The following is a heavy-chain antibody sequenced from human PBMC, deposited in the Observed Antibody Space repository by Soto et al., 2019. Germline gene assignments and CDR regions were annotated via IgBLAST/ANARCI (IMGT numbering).Heavy chain of an antibody. Sequence: SETLSLSCAVYGGSFSGYYWSWIRQPPGKGLEWIGEINHSGSTNYNPSLKSRVTISVDTSKNQFSLKLSSVTAADTAVYYCAIQPTTPDIDLWFDPWGQATLVTVSS. CDR2: INHSGST. D-gene: IGHD2-15*01. V-gene: IGHV4-34*01. CDR1: GGSFSGYY. CDR3: AIQPTTPDIDLWFDP. J-gene: IGHJ5*02.